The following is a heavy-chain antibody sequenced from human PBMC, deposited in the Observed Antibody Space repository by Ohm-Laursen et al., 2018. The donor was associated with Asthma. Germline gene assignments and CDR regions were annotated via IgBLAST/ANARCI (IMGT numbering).Heavy chain of an antibody. V-gene: IGHV4-31*03. CDR2: IHYSGSN. Sequence: SETLSLTCTVSGGSISSGHHYWTWIRQRPGKGLEWIGNIHYSGSNIYNPSLESRLSISVDTSKNQFSLNLSSVTAADTALYYCARDGRLRGSFDYWGQGTLVTVSS. D-gene: IGHD3-10*01. CDR1: GGSISSGHHY. J-gene: IGHJ4*02. CDR3: ARDGRLRGSFDY.